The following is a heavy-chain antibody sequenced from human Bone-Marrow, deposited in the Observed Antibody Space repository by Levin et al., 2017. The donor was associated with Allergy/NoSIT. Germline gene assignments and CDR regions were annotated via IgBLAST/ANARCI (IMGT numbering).Heavy chain of an antibody. Sequence: PGGSLRLSCVASGFTFTNYGMNWVRQAPGKGLNWVSVISGGGGTTYYADSVKGRFTISRDNSKNTLFLQMNSLRVDDTAIYYCARQRRSTSRDFDYWGQGTLVTVSS. CDR1: GFTFTNYG. CDR3: ARQRRSTSRDFDY. CDR2: ISGGGGTT. J-gene: IGHJ4*02. V-gene: IGHV3-23*01.